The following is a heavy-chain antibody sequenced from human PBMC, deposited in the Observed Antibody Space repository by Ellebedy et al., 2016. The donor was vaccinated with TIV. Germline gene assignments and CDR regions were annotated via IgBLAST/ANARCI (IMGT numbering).Heavy chain of an antibody. V-gene: IGHV3-74*01. CDR3: ARDKPHNWFDP. CDR1: GFTFSDYW. Sequence: GESLKISCVASGFTFSDYWMHWVRQAPGKGLVWISRTNNDGTNTVYADSVKGRFTVSRDNAKTTLYLQMNRLRADDTAVYYCARDKPHNWFDPWGQGTLVTVSS. CDR2: TNNDGTNT. J-gene: IGHJ5*02.